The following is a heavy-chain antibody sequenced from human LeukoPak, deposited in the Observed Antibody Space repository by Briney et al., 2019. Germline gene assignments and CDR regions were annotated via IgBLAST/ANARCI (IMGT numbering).Heavy chain of an antibody. J-gene: IGHJ4*02. V-gene: IGHV1-24*01. CDR1: GYTLTELS. CDR2: FDPEDGET. D-gene: IGHD4-11*01. CDR3: ATVFAQTVPTSFDY. Sequence: ASVKVSCKVSGYTLTELSMHWVRQAPGKGLEWMGGFDPEDGETIYAQKFQGRVTMTEDTSTDTAYMELSSLRSEDTAVYYCATVFAQTVPTSFDYWGQGTLVTVSS.